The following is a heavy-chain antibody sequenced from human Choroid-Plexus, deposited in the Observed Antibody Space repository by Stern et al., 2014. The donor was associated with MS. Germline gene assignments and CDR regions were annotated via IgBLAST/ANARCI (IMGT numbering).Heavy chain of an antibody. D-gene: IGHD2/OR15-2a*01. J-gene: IGHJ5*02. CDR1: GFTFGSCA. CDR2: VSYDGSNK. Sequence: EQLVESGGGGVRPGRPLRLSWVASGFTFGSCAMHWVRQAPGKGLAWVAGVSYDGSNKYYADSVKGRFTISRDNSQNTLYMQMSSLRPEDTAVYYCAKDRQYLTYFFDHWGQGSLVTVSS. V-gene: IGHV3-30*18. CDR3: AKDRQYLTYFFDH.